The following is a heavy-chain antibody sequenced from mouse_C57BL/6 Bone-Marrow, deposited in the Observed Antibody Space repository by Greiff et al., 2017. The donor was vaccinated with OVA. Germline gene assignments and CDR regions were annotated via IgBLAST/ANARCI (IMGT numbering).Heavy chain of an antibody. V-gene: IGHV1-81*01. CDR3: ARWMVTTFAY. Sequence: QVHVKQSGAELARPGASVKLSCKASGYTFTSYGISWVKQRTGQGLEWIGEIYPRSGNTYYNEKFKGKATLTADKSSSTAYMELRSLTSEDSAVYFCARWMVTTFAYWSQGTLVTVSA. D-gene: IGHD2-1*01. CDR2: IYPRSGNT. CDR1: GYTFTSYG. J-gene: IGHJ3*01.